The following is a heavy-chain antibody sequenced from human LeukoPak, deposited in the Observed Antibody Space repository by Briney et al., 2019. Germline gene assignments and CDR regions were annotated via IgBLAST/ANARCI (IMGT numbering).Heavy chain of an antibody. CDR3: ARGVVPAAKGGGW. Sequence: ASVEVSCQASGYTFPSYDINWVRQAPGQGLEWMGWMNPNSGNTGYAQKFQGRVTMTRNTSISTAYMELSSLRSEDPAVYYGARGVVPAAKGGGWWGQGTRVTVSS. CDR2: MNPNSGNT. J-gene: IGHJ4*02. CDR1: GYTFPSYD. V-gene: IGHV1-8*01. D-gene: IGHD2-2*01.